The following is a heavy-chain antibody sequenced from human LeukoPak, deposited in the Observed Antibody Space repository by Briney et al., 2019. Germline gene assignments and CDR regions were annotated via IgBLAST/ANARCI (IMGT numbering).Heavy chain of an antibody. J-gene: IGHJ4*02. D-gene: IGHD6-6*01. Sequence: PGGSLRLSCAASGFTFSSYGMHWVRQAPGKGLEWVAFIRYDGSNKYYADSVKGRFTISRDNSKNTLYLQMNSLRAEDTAVYYCAKVGGIGSSPKYYFDYWGQGTLVTVSS. V-gene: IGHV3-30*02. CDR1: GFTFSSYG. CDR2: IRYDGSNK. CDR3: AKVGGIGSSPKYYFDY.